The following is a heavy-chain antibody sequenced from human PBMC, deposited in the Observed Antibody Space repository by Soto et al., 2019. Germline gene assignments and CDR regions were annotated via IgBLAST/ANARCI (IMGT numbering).Heavy chain of an antibody. Sequence: PGGSLRLSCAASGFTFRYYAMHWVRQAPGKGLEWVAVVSHDGRNTHYADSVKGRFTISRDSSKNTVSLEMTSLRAEDTAVYYCAKGGRQWLVTSDFNYWGQGALVTVSS. CDR2: VSHDGRNT. D-gene: IGHD6-19*01. V-gene: IGHV3-30*18. CDR3: AKGGRQWLVTSDFNY. J-gene: IGHJ4*02. CDR1: GFTFRYYA.